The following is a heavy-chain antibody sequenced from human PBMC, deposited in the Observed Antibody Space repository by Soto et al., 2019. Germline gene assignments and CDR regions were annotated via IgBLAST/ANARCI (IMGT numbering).Heavy chain of an antibody. Sequence: KGLDWVSAISGSGGSTYYADYVQVRFTISRDNSKTTLYLQMNSLGAEVTAVYYCFFFFQAEDGIRDTVPVSAFLLNRSSDL. J-gene: IGHJ2*01. V-gene: IGHV3-23*01. CDR2: ISGSGGST. CDR3: FFFFQAEDGIRDTVPVSAFLLNRSSDL. D-gene: IGHD2-15*01.